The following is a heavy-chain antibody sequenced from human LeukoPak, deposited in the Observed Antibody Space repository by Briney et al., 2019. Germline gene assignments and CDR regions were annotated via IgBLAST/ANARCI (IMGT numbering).Heavy chain of an antibody. CDR1: GGSFSDYW. Sequence: SETLSLTCAVYGGSFSDYWYAWIRQSPGKGLEWMGEINHSGTTTYIPSLKSRVTISVDTSKNQFSLKLSSVTAADTAVYYCASPFSFNWFDPWGQGTLVTVSS. J-gene: IGHJ5*02. V-gene: IGHV4-34*01. CDR3: ASPFSFNWFDP. CDR2: INHSGTT.